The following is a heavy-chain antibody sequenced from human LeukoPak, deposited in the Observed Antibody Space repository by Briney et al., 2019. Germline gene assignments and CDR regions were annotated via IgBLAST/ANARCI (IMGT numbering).Heavy chain of an antibody. D-gene: IGHD5-18*01. CDR1: GGSISSYY. CDR2: IYYSGST. V-gene: IGHV4-59*01. Sequence: SETLSLTCTVSGGSISSYYWSWIRQPPGKGLEWIGYIYYSGSTSYNPSLKSRVTISVDTSKNQFSLKLSSVTAADTAVYYCARGRRDTAMIIYYYYYYMDVWGKGTTVTISS. J-gene: IGHJ6*03. CDR3: ARGRRDTAMIIYYYYYYMDV.